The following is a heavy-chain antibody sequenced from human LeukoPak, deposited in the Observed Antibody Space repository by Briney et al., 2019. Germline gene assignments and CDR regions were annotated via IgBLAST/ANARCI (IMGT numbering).Heavy chain of an antibody. CDR1: GASIRSNY. D-gene: IGHD6-13*01. Sequence: SETLFLTCTVSGASIRSNYWSWVRRPPGWGLEWIANINYSGATYYNPSLKSRVTISIDTSKSQFSLKMTSLTVADTAVYYCARGGHIAIPPYGFDYWGQGALVTVSS. CDR2: INYSGAT. V-gene: IGHV4-59*01. J-gene: IGHJ4*02. CDR3: ARGGHIAIPPYGFDY.